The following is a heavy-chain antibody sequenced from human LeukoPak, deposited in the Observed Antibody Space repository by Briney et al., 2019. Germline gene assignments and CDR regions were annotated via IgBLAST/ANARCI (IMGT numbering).Heavy chain of an antibody. J-gene: IGHJ4*02. CDR1: GGSFSGYY. Sequence: PSETLTLTCAVYGGSFSGYYWSWIRQPPGKGLEWIGEINHSGSTNYNPSLKSRVTISVDTSKDQFSLKLSSVTAADTAVYYCARVDSSGWTRVGWDYWGQGTLVTVSS. D-gene: IGHD6-19*01. V-gene: IGHV4-34*01. CDR2: INHSGST. CDR3: ARVDSSGWTRVGWDY.